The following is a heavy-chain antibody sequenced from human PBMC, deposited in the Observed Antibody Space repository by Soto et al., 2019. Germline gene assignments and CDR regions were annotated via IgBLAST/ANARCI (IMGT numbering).Heavy chain of an antibody. CDR2: IYQSGTT. CDR3: ARGSGDYYYGMDV. CDR1: GYSIRSGYY. J-gene: IGHJ6*02. D-gene: IGHD6-25*01. V-gene: IGHV4-38-2*01. Sequence: PSETLSLTCGVSGYSIRSGYYWGWIRQPPGKGLEWVGSIYQSGTTYYNASLKSRITISVDTSKNQFSLTLSSVTAAETAVYYCARGSGDYYYGMDVRGQGTTVTVSS.